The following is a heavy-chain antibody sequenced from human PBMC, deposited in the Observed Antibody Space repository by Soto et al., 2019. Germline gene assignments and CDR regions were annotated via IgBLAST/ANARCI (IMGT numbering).Heavy chain of an antibody. CDR2: IYYSGST. J-gene: IGHJ2*01. CDR1: GGSISSSSYY. D-gene: IGHD2-2*01. CDR3: ARHGYCSSTSCYVLEHGNWYFDL. V-gene: IGHV4-61*05. Sequence: PSETLSLTCTVSGGSISSSSYYWGWIRQPPGKGLEWIGYIYYSGSTNYNPSLKSRVTISVDTSKNQFSLKLSSVTAADTAVYYCARHGYCSSTSCYVLEHGNWYFDLWGRGTLVTVSS.